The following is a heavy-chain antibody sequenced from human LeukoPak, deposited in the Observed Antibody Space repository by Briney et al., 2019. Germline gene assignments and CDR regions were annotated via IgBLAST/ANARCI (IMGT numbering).Heavy chain of an antibody. V-gene: IGHV1-2*02. CDR3: AREKVQRFLEWLFDY. CDR1: GYTFTGYY. D-gene: IGHD3-3*01. J-gene: IGHJ4*02. Sequence: ASVKVSCKASGYTFTGYYMHWVRQAPGQGLEWMGWINPNSGGTNYAQKFQGRVTMTRDTSISTAYMELSRLRSDDTAVYYCAREKVQRFLEWLFDYWGQGTLVTVSS. CDR2: INPNSGGT.